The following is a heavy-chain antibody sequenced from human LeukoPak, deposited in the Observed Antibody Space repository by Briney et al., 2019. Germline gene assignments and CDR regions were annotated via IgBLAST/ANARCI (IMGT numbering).Heavy chain of an antibody. CDR3: ARRGYCSSTSCYELDY. CDR1: GYSFTSYW. V-gene: IGHV5-51*01. Sequence: GESLKISCKGSGYSFTSYWIGWVRQMPGKGLEWMGIIYPGDSDTRYSPSFQGQVTISADKSISTAYLQWSSLKASDTAMYYCARRGYCSSTSCYELDYWGQGTLVTVSS. CDR2: IYPGDSDT. J-gene: IGHJ4*02. D-gene: IGHD2-2*01.